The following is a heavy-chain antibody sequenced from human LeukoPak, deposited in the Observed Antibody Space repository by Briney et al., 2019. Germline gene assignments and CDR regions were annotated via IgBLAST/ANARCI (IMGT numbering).Heavy chain of an antibody. CDR1: GFTVSSNY. CDR3: ANLPTGKY. D-gene: IGHD2-8*02. J-gene: IGHJ4*02. Sequence: PGGSLRLSCAASGFTVSSNYMSWVRQAPGKGLEWVSVIYSGGSAYYADSLKGRFTISRDNSKNTLYLQMNSLTAEDTAVHYCANLPTGKYWGQGTLVTVSS. CDR2: IYSGGSA. V-gene: IGHV3-53*01.